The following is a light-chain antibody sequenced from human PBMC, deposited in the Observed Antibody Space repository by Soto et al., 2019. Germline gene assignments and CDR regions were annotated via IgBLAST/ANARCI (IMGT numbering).Light chain of an antibody. CDR3: QQTYSTPFT. CDR1: QSISSY. J-gene: IGKJ3*01. V-gene: IGKV1-39*01. CDR2: SAS. Sequence: DIQMTQSPSSLSASVGDRVTITCRASQSISSYLNWYQQKPGKATNLLIYSASSLQSGVPSRFSGSGSGTDFALTISSLQPEDFATYYCQQTYSTPFTFGPGTKVESK.